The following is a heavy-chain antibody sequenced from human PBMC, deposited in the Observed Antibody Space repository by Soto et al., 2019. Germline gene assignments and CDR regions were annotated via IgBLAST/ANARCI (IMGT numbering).Heavy chain of an antibody. CDR1: GGTFSSYA. CDR2: IIPISGTA. V-gene: IGHV1-69*01. CDR3: ARSQGSSTSLEIYYYYYYGMDV. D-gene: IGHD2-2*01. Sequence: QVQLVQSGAEVKKPGSSVKVSCKASGGTFSSYAISWVRQAPGQGLEWMGGIIPISGTANYAQKSQGRVTITADESTSTAYMELGSLRSEDTAVYYCARSQGSSTSLEIYYYYYYGMDVWGQGTTVTVSS. J-gene: IGHJ6*02.